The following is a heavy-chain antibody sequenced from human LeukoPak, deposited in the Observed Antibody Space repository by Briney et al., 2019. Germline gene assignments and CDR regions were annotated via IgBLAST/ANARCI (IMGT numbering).Heavy chain of an antibody. Sequence: PSQTLSLTCTVSGGSISSGGYYWRWIRQHPGKGLEWIGYIYYSGSTYYNPSLKSRFTISVDTSKNQFSLKLSSVTAADTAVYYCARVSLPTYYFDYWGQGTLVTVSS. V-gene: IGHV4-31*03. CDR2: IYYSGST. J-gene: IGHJ4*02. CDR3: ARVSLPTYYFDY. CDR1: GGSISSGGYY.